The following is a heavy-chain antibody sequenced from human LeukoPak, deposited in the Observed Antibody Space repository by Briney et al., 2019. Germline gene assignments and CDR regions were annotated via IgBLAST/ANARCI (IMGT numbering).Heavy chain of an antibody. CDR1: GFTFSSYE. CDR3: ARLPGFCSSTSCYSGIDWFDP. Sequence: GGSLRLSCAASGFTFSSYEMNWVRQAPGKGLQWVSYISSSGSTIYYADSVKGRFTISRDNAKNSLYLQMNSLRAEDTAVYYCARLPGFCSSTSCYSGIDWFDPWGQGTLVTVSS. J-gene: IGHJ5*02. CDR2: ISSSGSTI. D-gene: IGHD2-2*01. V-gene: IGHV3-48*03.